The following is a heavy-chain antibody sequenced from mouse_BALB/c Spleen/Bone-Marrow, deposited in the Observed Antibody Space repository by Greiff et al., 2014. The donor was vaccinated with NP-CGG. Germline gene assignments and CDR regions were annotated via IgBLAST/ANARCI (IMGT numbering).Heavy chain of an antibody. V-gene: IGHV1-37*01. D-gene: IGHD2-1*01. CDR1: GYSFTDYF. Sequence: EVQLVESGPELVKPGASVKISCKASGYSFTDYFMNWVKQSHGKSLEWIGRINPYNGDTFYIQKFKGKATLTVDKSSSTAHMELLSLTSEDSAVHYCGSYGNAYWGQGTLVTVSA. J-gene: IGHJ3*01. CDR2: INPYNGDT. CDR3: GSYGNAY.